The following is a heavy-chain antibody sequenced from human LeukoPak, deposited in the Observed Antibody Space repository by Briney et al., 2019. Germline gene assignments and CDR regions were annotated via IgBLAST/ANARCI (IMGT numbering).Heavy chain of an antibody. CDR2: INTNTGNP. V-gene: IGHV7-4-1*02. J-gene: IGHJ6*02. CDR1: GYTFTSYA. CDR3: AREIMPSIAVAGPYYYYGMDV. D-gene: IGHD6-19*01. Sequence: ASVKVSCKASGYTFTSYAMNWVRQAPGQGLEWMGWINTNTGNPTYAQGFTGRFVFSLDTSVSTAYLQISSLKAEDTAVYYCAREIMPSIAVAGPYYYYGMDVWGQGTTVTVSS.